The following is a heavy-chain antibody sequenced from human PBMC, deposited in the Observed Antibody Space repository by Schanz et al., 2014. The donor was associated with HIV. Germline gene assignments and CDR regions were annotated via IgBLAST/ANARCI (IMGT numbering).Heavy chain of an antibody. J-gene: IGHJ4*02. V-gene: IGHV1-69*01. D-gene: IGHD3-22*01. CDR1: GDTFSTYS. CDR3: ATGDDDDNGYYLYEFDC. Sequence: QVQLVQSGAAVKKPGSSVKVSCTASGDTFSTYSISWVRQAPGRGLEWMGGIIPLLNAPHYTQKFQGRLTITADESTSTAYMELSSLRSEDTAVYYCATGDDDDNGYYLYEFDCWGQGTLVTVSS. CDR2: IIPLLNAP.